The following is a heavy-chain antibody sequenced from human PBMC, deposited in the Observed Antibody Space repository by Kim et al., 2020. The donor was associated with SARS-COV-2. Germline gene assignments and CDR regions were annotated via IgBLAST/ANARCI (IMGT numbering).Heavy chain of an antibody. Sequence: GGSLRLSCAASGFTFSSYEMNWVRQAPGKGLEWVSYISSSGSTIYYADSVKGRFTISRDNAKNSLYLQMNSLRAEDTAVYYCASLRGYSYGRPAPFDYWGQGTLVTVSS. V-gene: IGHV3-48*03. CDR1: GFTFSSYE. CDR2: ISSSGSTI. D-gene: IGHD5-18*01. CDR3: ASLRGYSYGRPAPFDY. J-gene: IGHJ4*02.